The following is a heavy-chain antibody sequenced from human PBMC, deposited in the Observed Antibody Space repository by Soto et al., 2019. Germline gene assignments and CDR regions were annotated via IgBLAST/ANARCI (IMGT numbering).Heavy chain of an antibody. J-gene: IGHJ4*02. CDR3: AKDTSSHYFDY. D-gene: IGHD6-13*01. V-gene: IGHV3-66*01. Sequence: EVHLMESGGGLVQPGGSLTLSCAASGFTVNGNYMNWVRQTPGRGLEWVSIIYSGGTTYYADSAKERFTISRDTSKNTLYLHITSLRVEDTAVYYCAKDTSSHYFDYWGQGILVTVSS. CDR2: IYSGGTT. CDR1: GFTVNGNY.